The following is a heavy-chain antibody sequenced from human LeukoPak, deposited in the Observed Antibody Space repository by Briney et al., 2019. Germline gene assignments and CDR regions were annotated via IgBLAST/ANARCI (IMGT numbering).Heavy chain of an antibody. Sequence: PGGSLRLSCAASGFTFSSYAMSWVRQAPGKGLEWVSAISGSGGSTYYADSVKGRFTISRDNSKNTLYLQMNSLRAEDTAVYYCAKARVTRITFGGVIVIPTDYWGQGTLVTVSS. D-gene: IGHD3-16*02. CDR3: AKARVTRITFGGVIVIPTDY. CDR2: ISGSGGST. V-gene: IGHV3-23*01. J-gene: IGHJ4*02. CDR1: GFTFSSYA.